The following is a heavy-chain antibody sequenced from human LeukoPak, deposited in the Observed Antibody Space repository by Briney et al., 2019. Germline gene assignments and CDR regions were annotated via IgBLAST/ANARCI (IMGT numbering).Heavy chain of an antibody. CDR2: IYYSGST. CDR1: GGSISSSSYY. CDR3: ARSRRGWLHYFDY. Sequence: SETLSLTCTVSGGSISSSSYYWGWIRQPPGKGLEWIVSIYYSGSTYYNPSLKTRFTISVDTSKNQFSLKLSSVTAADTAVYYCARSRRGWLHYFDYWGQGTLVSVSS. V-gene: IGHV4-39*01. J-gene: IGHJ4*02. D-gene: IGHD5-12*01.